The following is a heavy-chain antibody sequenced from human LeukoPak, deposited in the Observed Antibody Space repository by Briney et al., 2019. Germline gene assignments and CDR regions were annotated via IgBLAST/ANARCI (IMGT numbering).Heavy chain of an antibody. CDR3: ARDGRDSRED. CDR2: IYYSGST. J-gene: IGHJ4*02. Sequence: SETLSLTCTVSGGSISSSSYYWGWIRQPPGKGLEWIGSIYYSGSTYYNPSLKSRVTISVDTSKNQFSLKLSSVTAADTAVYYCARDGRDSREDWGQGTLVTVSS. CDR1: GGSISSSSYY. D-gene: IGHD3-22*01. V-gene: IGHV4-39*07.